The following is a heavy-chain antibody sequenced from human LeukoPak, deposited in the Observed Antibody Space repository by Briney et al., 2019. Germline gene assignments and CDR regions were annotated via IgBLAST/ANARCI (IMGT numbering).Heavy chain of an antibody. D-gene: IGHD1-26*01. CDR3: ARGNSGSYSQDWFDP. CDR1: GFTFSDYY. V-gene: IGHV3-11*01. J-gene: IGHJ5*02. CDR2: ISSSGSTI. Sequence: PGGSLRLSCAACGFTFSDYYMSWIRQAPGKGLEWVSYISSSGSTIYYADSVKGRFTISRDNAKNSLYLQMNSLRDDDMALYYCARGNSGSYSQDWFDPWGQGTLVTVSS.